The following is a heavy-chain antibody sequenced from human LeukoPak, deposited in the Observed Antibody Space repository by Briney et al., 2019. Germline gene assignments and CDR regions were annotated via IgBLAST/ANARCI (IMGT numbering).Heavy chain of an antibody. J-gene: IGHJ6*02. CDR3: ARGTVWRLGSYGLDV. CDR1: GFTVSSKY. CDR2: IYSGGST. V-gene: IGHV3-53*01. Sequence: PGGSLRLSCVASGFTVSSKYMSWVRQAPGKGLEWVSVIYSGGSTYYGESVKGRFTIPRDNSKNTVYLQMNALRAEDSAVYYCARGTVWRLGSYGLDVWGQGTTVTVSS. D-gene: IGHD3-16*01.